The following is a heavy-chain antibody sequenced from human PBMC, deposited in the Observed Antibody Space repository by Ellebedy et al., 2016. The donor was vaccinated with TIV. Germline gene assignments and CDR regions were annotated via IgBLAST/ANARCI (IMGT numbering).Heavy chain of an antibody. CDR3: AKGAR. V-gene: IGHV3-23*03. J-gene: IGHJ4*02. CDR1: GFTFSSYA. Sequence: GESLKISXAASGFTFSSYAMNWVRQAPGKGLEWVCIIYSGGGANCADSVKGRFTISRDNSKNTLYLQMNSLRPEDTAIYYCAKGARWGRGTLVTVSS. CDR2: IIYSGGGA.